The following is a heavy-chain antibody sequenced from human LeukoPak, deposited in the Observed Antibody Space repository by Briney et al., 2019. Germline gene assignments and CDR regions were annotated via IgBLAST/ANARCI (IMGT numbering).Heavy chain of an antibody. Sequence: SETLSLTCTVSGGSISSSSYYWGWIRQPPGKGLEWIGSISYSGSTYYHPSLKSRVTISVDTSKNQFSLRLSSVTAADTAVYYCARGAFNYYDTIGYSNDAFDIWGQGTMVTVSS. CDR3: ARGAFNYYDTIGYSNDAFDI. J-gene: IGHJ3*02. CDR1: GGSISSSSYY. V-gene: IGHV4-39*02. D-gene: IGHD3-22*01. CDR2: ISYSGST.